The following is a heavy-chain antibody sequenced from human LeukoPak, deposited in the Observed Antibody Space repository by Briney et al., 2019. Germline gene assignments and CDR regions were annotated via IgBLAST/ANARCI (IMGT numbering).Heavy chain of an antibody. Sequence: ASVRVSCKASGYTFTSYGTSCVRQAPGQGLEWMGWIITYKVNTNYAQKHQGRVTMTTDTSTSTAYMELRSLRSDDTAEYNCARSPGIVVVPAAINYYGMDVWGQGTTVTVSS. CDR2: IITYKVNT. J-gene: IGHJ6*02. CDR3: ARSPGIVVVPAAINYYGMDV. CDR1: GYTFTSYG. D-gene: IGHD2-2*01. V-gene: IGHV1-18*01.